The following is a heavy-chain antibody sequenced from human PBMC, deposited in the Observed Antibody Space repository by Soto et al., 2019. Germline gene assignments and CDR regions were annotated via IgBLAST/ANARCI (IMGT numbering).Heavy chain of an antibody. CDR2: VSYDGDNE. J-gene: IGHJ4*02. V-gene: IGHV3-30*18. Sequence: GGSLRLSCAASGFTFSNYAMHWVRQAPGKGLEWVAIVSYDGDNEYYADSVRGRFFISRDNSRNTLYLQTSSLRHEDTAVYYCAKDGGLSYCNSPGCSAEHIDYWGQGTQVTVSS. CDR1: GFTFSNYA. D-gene: IGHD2-2*01. CDR3: AKDGGLSYCNSPGCSAEHIDY.